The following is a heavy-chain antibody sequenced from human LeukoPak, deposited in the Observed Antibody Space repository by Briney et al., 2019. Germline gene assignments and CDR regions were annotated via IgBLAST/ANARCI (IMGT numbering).Heavy chain of an antibody. J-gene: IGHJ4*02. CDR1: GYTFIDFY. V-gene: IGHV1-2*02. CDR3: ARDRNQNSPRFDY. Sequence: ASVKVSCKASGYTFIDFYMHWVRQAPGQGLEWMGWINPNSGGTNYAQKFQGRVTMTRDTSISTAYMELSRLRSDDTAVYYCARDRNQNSPRFDYWGQGTLVTVSS. CDR2: INPNSGGT. D-gene: IGHD1-14*01.